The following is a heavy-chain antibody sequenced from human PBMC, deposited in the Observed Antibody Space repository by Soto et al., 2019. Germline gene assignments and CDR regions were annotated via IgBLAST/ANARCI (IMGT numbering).Heavy chain of an antibody. CDR2: ISAYNGDT. J-gene: IGHJ4*02. CDR1: GYTFTSFG. Sequence: ASVKVSCKASGYTFTSFGFSWVRQAPGQGLEWMGWISAYNGDTNYAQSLQDRVIMTTDKSTTTAYMELRSLRFDDTAVYYCVRDRRSNFQLPRFDYWGQGTLVTVSS. CDR3: VRDRRSNFQLPRFDY. D-gene: IGHD2-2*01. V-gene: IGHV1-18*01.